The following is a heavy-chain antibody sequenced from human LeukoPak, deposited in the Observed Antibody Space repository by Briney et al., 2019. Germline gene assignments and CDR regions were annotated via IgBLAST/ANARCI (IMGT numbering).Heavy chain of an antibody. CDR3: ASGDYYGSGSPLCNY. V-gene: IGHV1-18*01. CDR1: GYTFTSYG. J-gene: IGHJ4*02. Sequence: ASVKVSCKASGYTFTSYGISWVRQAPGQGLEWMGWISAYNGNTNYAQKLQGRVTMTTDTSTSTAYMELRSLRSEDTAVYYCASGDYYGSGSPLCNYWGQGTLVTVSS. D-gene: IGHD3-10*01. CDR2: ISAYNGNT.